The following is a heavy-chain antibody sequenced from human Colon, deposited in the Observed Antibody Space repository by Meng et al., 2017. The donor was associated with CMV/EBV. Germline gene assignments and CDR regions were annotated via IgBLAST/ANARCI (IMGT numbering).Heavy chain of an antibody. CDR1: GGSISSSSDY. D-gene: IGHD2-21*01. CDR3: ARQPLFTGAYGRGYFLH. V-gene: IGHV4-39*01. Sequence: SETLSLTCTVSGGSISSSSDYWGWIRRPPGKGLEWIGTIYYSGTTYYNPSLTSRVTISVDTSKNQFSLRLSSVTPADTAVYYCARQPLFTGAYGRGYFLHWGQGALVTVSS. CDR2: IYYSGTT. J-gene: IGHJ1*01.